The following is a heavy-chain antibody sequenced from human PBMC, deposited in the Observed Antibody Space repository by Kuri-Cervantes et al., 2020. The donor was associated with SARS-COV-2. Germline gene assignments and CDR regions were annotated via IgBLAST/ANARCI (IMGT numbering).Heavy chain of an antibody. CDR3: ARVTGSSSWYDSRPNHNWFDP. CDR2: IYHSGST. Sequence: GSLRLSCTVSGYSISSGYYWGWIRQPPGKGLEWIGSIYHSGSTYYNPSLKSRVTISVDTSKSQFSLKLSSVTAADTAVYYCARVTGSSSWYDSRPNHNWFDPWGQGTLVTVSS. D-gene: IGHD6-13*01. J-gene: IGHJ5*02. CDR1: GYSISSGYY. V-gene: IGHV4-38-2*02.